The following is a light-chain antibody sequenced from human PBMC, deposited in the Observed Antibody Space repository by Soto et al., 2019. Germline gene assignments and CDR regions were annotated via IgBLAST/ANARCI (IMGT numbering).Light chain of an antibody. J-gene: IGKJ4*01. CDR2: DTS. Sequence: GMTQSPATLSVSPGERATLSCRASQTVTSTYLAWYQQKPGQAPRLLIYDTSTRATGVPARFSGSRSGTEFTLTINSLQSEDFAVYYCQRYNNWPLTFGGGTKVDIK. V-gene: IGKV3-15*01. CDR1: QTVTSTY. CDR3: QRYNNWPLT.